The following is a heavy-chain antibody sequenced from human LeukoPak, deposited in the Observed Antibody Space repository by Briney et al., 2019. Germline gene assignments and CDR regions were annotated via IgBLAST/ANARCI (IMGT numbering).Heavy chain of an antibody. CDR2: IYYSGST. V-gene: IGHV4-59*01. Sequence: SETLSLTCTVSGGSISSYYWSWIRQPPGKGLEWIGYIYYSGSTNFNPSLESRVTMSVDTSKNQFPLKLTSVTAADTAMYYCARLGIAVDNWFDPWGQGTLVTVSS. CDR1: GGSISSYY. D-gene: IGHD6-19*01. J-gene: IGHJ5*02. CDR3: ARLGIAVDNWFDP.